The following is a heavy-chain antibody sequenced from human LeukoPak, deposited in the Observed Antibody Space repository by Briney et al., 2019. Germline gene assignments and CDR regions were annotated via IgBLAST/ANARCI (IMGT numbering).Heavy chain of an antibody. CDR3: ARDRGPRTGFMVREAYDY. CDR1: GFTFSSYG. V-gene: IGHV3-33*01. D-gene: IGHD3-10*01. Sequence: GGSLRLSCAASGFTFSSYGMHWVRQAPGKGLEWVAVIWYDGSNKYYADSVKGRFTISRDNSKNTLYLQMSSLRAEDTAVYYCARDRGPRTGFMVREAYDYWGQGALVTVSS. J-gene: IGHJ4*02. CDR2: IWYDGSNK.